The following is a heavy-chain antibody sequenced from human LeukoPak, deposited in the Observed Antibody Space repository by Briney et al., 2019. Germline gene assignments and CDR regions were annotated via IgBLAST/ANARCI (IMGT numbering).Heavy chain of an antibody. D-gene: IGHD5-24*01. V-gene: IGHV3-49*03. CDR1: GFTFGDYA. CDR2: IRSKAYGGTT. J-gene: IGHJ4*02. CDR3: TRGGDGYNLIDY. Sequence: GGSLRLSCTASGFTFGDYAMSGFRQAPGKGLEWVGFIRSKAYGGTTEYAASVKGRFTISRDDSKSIAYLQMNSLKTEDTAVYYCTRGGDGYNLIDYWGQGTLVTVSS.